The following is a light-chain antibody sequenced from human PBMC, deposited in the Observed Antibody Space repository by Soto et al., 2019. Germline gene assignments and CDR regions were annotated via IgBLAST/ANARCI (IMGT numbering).Light chain of an antibody. CDR1: QRVSNNY. J-gene: IGKJ5*01. Sequence: EIVLTQSPGTLSLSPGERATLSCRASQRVSNNYLAWYQQKPGQAPRLLIYGASTRATGIPDRFSGSGSATYFTLTISRLEPEDFAVYYCQQYGSSPPITFGQGSRLEIK. CDR3: QQYGSSPPIT. V-gene: IGKV3-20*01. CDR2: GAS.